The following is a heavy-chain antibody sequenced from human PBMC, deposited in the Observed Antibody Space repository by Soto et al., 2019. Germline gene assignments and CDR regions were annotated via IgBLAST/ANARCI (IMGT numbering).Heavy chain of an antibody. V-gene: IGHV3-30*18. CDR3: AKDLGYHDSSGYYPFEY. CDR1: GFTFSTSG. CDR2: ISYDGYSK. D-gene: IGHD3-22*01. Sequence: GGSLRLSCAASGFTFSTSGMHWFRQAPGKGLEWVSFISYDGYSKYYTDSVKGRFSISRDNSKNTLYLQMNGLRVEDTAVFYCAKDLGYHDSSGYYPFEYWGQGTLVTVSS. J-gene: IGHJ4*02.